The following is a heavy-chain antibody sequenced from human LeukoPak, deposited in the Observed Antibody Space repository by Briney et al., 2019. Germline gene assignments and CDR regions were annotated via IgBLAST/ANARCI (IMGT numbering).Heavy chain of an antibody. CDR3: ASRVTTGDYYYYGMDV. V-gene: IGHV4-61*01. CDR2: IYYSGST. CDR1: GGSISRRTYY. Sequence: PSETLSLTCTVSGGSISRRTYYWGWIRQPPGKGLEWIGYIYYSGSTNYNPSLKSRVTISVDTSKNQFSLKLSSVTAADTAVYYCASRVTTGDYYYYGMDVWGQGTTVTVSS. J-gene: IGHJ6*02. D-gene: IGHD4-17*01.